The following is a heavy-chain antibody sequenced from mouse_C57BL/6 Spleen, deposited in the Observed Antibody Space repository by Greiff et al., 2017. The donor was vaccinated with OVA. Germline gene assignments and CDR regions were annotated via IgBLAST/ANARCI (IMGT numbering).Heavy chain of an antibody. CDR2: IYPGDGDT. J-gene: IGHJ2*01. CDR3: ARNNYSNYYFDY. V-gene: IGHV1-80*01. CDR1: GYAFSSYW. Sequence: VQLQQSGAELVKPGASVKISCKASGYAFSSYWVNWVKQRPGKGLEWIGQIYPGDGDTNYNGKFKGKATLTADKSSSTAYMQLSSLTSEDSAVYFCARNNYSNYYFDYWGQGTTLTVSS. D-gene: IGHD2-5*01.